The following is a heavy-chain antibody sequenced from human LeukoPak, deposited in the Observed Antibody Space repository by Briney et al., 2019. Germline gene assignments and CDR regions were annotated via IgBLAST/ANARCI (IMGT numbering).Heavy chain of an antibody. J-gene: IGHJ4*02. V-gene: IGHV3-48*03. CDR2: ICSRSSYI. D-gene: IGHD3-10*01. CDR1: GFTFSIYE. Sequence: GGSLRLSCAASGFTFSIYEMNWVRQAPGKGLEWVAYICSRSSYIYYADSVRGRFTISRDNAKSSVFLQMNGLRAEDTAVYYCARDLYCFGSGCYVPGLPDSWGQGTLVSVCS. CDR3: ARDLYCFGSGCYVPGLPDS.